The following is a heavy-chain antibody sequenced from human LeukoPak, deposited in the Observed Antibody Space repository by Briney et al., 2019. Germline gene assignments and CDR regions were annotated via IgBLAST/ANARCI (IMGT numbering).Heavy chain of an antibody. Sequence: PGGSLRLSCAASGFTFSSYSMNWVRQAPGKGLEWVSSISSSSSYIYYADSVKGRFTISRDNAKNSLYLQMNSLRAEDTAVYYCAREPRQIAAAKINGFDPWGQGTLVTVSS. CDR1: GFTFSSYS. CDR3: AREPRQIAAAKINGFDP. V-gene: IGHV3-21*01. J-gene: IGHJ5*02. CDR2: ISSSSSYI. D-gene: IGHD6-13*01.